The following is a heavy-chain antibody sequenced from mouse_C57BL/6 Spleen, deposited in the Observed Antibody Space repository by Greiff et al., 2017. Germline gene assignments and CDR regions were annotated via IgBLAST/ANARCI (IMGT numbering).Heavy chain of an antibody. CDR1: GFTFSSYG. D-gene: IGHD2-4*01. V-gene: IGHV5-6*01. CDR3: ARGGDRNDYGFAY. CDR2: ISSGGSYT. J-gene: IGHJ3*01. Sequence: EVQVVESGGDLVKPGGSLKLSCAASGFTFSSYGMSWVRQTPDKRLEWVATISSGGSYTYYPDSVKGRFTISRDNAKNTLYLQMSSLKSEDTAMYYCARGGDRNDYGFAYWGQGTLVTVSA.